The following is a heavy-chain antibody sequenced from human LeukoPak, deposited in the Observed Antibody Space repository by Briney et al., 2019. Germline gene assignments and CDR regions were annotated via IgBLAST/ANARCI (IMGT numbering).Heavy chain of an antibody. CDR3: ARGPSYRLTTADY. J-gene: IGHJ4*02. D-gene: IGHD4/OR15-4a*01. CDR1: GGSISSGGYS. V-gene: IGHV4-30-2*01. CDR2: TFHSGST. Sequence: SETLSLTCAVSGGSISSGGYSWNWIRQPPGKGLEWIGYTFHSGSTYYNPSLKSRVTISVDRSKNQFSLKLNSVTAADTAVYYCARGPSYRLTTADYWGQGTLVTVSS.